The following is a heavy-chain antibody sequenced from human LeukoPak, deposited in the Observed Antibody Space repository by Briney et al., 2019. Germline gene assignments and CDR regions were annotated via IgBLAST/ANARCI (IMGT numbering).Heavy chain of an antibody. J-gene: IGHJ5*02. CDR2: IKYSGSI. CDR1: GGSMSGSTYY. D-gene: IGHD1-14*01. CDR3: ASTPNWNHRVP. Sequence: KPSETLSLTCSVSGGSMSGSTYYWGWIRQPPGKGPEWIGNIKYSGSIYYNPSLKSRVTISVDTSNQFSLRLSFVTAADTAVYYCASTPNWNHRVPWGQGTLVTVSS. V-gene: IGHV4-39*07.